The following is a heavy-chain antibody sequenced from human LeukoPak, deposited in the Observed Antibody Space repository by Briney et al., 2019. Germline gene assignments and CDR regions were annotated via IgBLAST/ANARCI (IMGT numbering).Heavy chain of an antibody. CDR2: IYSGGST. CDR1: GFTVSSNY. D-gene: IGHD4-23*01. J-gene: IGHJ4*02. CDR3: ARGNSRHYFDY. V-gene: IGHV3-53*01. Sequence: GGSLRLSCAASGFTVSSNYMSWVRQAPGKGLEWVSVIYSGGSTYYADSVKGRLTISRDNSKNTLYLQMNSLRAEDTAAYYCARGNSRHYFDYWGQGTLVTVSS.